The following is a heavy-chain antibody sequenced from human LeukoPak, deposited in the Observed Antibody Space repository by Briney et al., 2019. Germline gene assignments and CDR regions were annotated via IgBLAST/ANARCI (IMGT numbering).Heavy chain of an antibody. Sequence: GGSLRLSCAASGFTFSSYWMSWVRQAPGKGLEWVGFIRSKAYGGTTEYAASVKGRFTISRDDSKSIAYLQMNSLKTEDTAVYYCTRDIYNYYDSSGYLTGFDPWGQGTLVTVSS. CDR2: IRSKAYGGTT. CDR1: GFTFSSYW. V-gene: IGHV3-49*04. CDR3: TRDIYNYYDSSGYLTGFDP. J-gene: IGHJ5*02. D-gene: IGHD3-22*01.